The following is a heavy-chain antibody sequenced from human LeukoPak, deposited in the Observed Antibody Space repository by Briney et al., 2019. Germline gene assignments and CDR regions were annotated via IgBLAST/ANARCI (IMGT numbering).Heavy chain of an antibody. CDR2: IYSDGST. CDR3: ARELREHGVFDI. Sequence: GGSLRLSCAASGFTFSSYEMNWVRQAPGKGLEWVSEIYSDGSTYYAASVKGRFSISRHNSKNTVYLQMNSLRAEDTAVHYCARELREHGVFDIWGQGTMVTVSS. J-gene: IGHJ3*02. V-gene: IGHV3-53*01. D-gene: IGHD1-26*01. CDR1: GFTFSSYE.